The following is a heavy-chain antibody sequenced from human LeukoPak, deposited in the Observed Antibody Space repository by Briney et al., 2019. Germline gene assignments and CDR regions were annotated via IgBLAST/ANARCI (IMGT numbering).Heavy chain of an antibody. CDR1: GFTFSSYW. CDR3: ARDRGQVGVAGGFYYDY. V-gene: IGHV3-74*01. Sequence: PGGSLRLSCAASGFTFSSYWMHWVRQAPGKGLVWVSRINSDGSSTSYADSVKGRFTISRDNAKNTLYLQLNSLRVEDTAVYYCARDRGQVGVAGGFYYDYWGQGTLVTVSS. J-gene: IGHJ4*02. CDR2: INSDGSST. D-gene: IGHD2-15*01.